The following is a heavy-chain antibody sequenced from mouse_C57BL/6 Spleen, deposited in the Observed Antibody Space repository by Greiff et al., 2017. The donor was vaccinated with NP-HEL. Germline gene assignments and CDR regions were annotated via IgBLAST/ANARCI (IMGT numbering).Heavy chain of an antibody. Sequence: VQLKQSGPELVKPGASVKISCKASGYSFTDYKMNWVKQSNGKSLEWIGVINPNDGTTSYNQKFKGKATLTVDQSSSTAYMQLNSLTSEDSAVDYCARPVTRSYSFDYWGHGTTLTVSS. CDR2: INPNDGTT. D-gene: IGHD2-3*01. CDR3: ARPVTRSYSFDY. V-gene: IGHV1-39*01. J-gene: IGHJ2*01. CDR1: GYSFTDYK.